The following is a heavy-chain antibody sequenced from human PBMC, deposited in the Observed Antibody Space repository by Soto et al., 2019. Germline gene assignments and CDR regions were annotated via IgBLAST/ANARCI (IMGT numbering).Heavy chain of an antibody. CDR3: ARGQGTYADY. CDR2: INAGNGDT. V-gene: IGHV1-3*01. D-gene: IGHD3-10*01. CDR1: GYTFTTYS. Sequence: QVQLVQSGAEVKKPGASVKVSCKTSGYTFTTYSVHWVRQAPGQRLEWMGWINAGNGDTKYSQKFQGRVTITRDTSASTAYMELNSLRSEDTTVYYCARGQGTYADYWGQVTLVSVSS. J-gene: IGHJ4*02.